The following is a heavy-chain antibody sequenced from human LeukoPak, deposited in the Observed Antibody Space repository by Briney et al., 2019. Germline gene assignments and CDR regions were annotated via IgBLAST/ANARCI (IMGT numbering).Heavy chain of an antibody. CDR3: ARVLGESDY. V-gene: IGHV4-4*07. CDR1: GYSISSGYY. D-gene: IGHD3-10*01. CDR2: IYSSGST. Sequence: SETLSLTCTVSGYSISSGYYWSWIRQPAGKGLEWIGRIYSSGSTNYNPSLKSRVTMSVDTSKNQFSLKLTSVTAADTAVYYCARVLGESDYWGQGTLVTVSS. J-gene: IGHJ4*02.